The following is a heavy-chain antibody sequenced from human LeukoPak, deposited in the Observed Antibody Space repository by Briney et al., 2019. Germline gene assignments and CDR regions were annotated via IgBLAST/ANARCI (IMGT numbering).Heavy chain of an antibody. CDR2: IRSKAYGGTT. CDR3: GSSGYYGTNWFDP. D-gene: IGHD3-22*01. Sequence: GGSLRLSCAASGFTFSNAWMSWVRQAPGKGLEWVGFIRSKAYGGTTEYAASVKGRFTISRDDSKSIAYLQMNSLKTEDTAVYYCGSSGYYGTNWFDPWGQGTLVTVSS. V-gene: IGHV3-49*04. J-gene: IGHJ5*02. CDR1: GFTFSNAW.